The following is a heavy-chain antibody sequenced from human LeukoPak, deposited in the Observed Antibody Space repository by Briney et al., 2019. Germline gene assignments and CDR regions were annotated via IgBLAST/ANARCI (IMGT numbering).Heavy chain of an antibody. J-gene: IGHJ2*01. D-gene: IGHD4-11*01. CDR3: ARVGTVTTLGYFDL. Sequence: PGGSPRLSCAASGFTFSSYWMHWVRQAPGKGLVWVSRINTDGSSTSYADSVKGRFTISRDNAKNTLYLQMNSLRAEDTAVYYCARVGTVTTLGYFDLWGRGTLVTVSS. CDR1: GFTFSSYW. V-gene: IGHV3-74*01. CDR2: INTDGSST.